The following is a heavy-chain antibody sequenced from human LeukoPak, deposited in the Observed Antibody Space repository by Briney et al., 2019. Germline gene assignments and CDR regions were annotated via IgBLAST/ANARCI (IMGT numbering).Heavy chain of an antibody. V-gene: IGHV3-21*01. Sequence: GRSLRLSCAASGFTFSSYGMHWVRQAPGKGLEWVSSISSSSSYIYYADSVKGRFTISRDNAKNSLYLQMNSLRAEDTAVYYCARDGPSPEYCSGGSCTRYGMDVWGQGTTVTVSS. J-gene: IGHJ6*02. D-gene: IGHD2-15*01. CDR3: ARDGPSPEYCSGGSCTRYGMDV. CDR1: GFTFSSYG. CDR2: ISSSSSYI.